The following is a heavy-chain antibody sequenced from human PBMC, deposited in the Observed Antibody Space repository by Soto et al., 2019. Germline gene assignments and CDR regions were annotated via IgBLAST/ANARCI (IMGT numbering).Heavy chain of an antibody. CDR3: ARVAVTTYYFDY. CDR1: GFTFTSDW. Sequence: GESLNISCAASGFTFTSDWMHWVRQSPGKGLVWVSRINPDGSRTSYADSVKGRFTISRDNAKNTLYLQMNSLGADDTAVYYCARVAVTTYYFDYWGHGTLVTVSS. V-gene: IGHV3-74*01. J-gene: IGHJ4*01. D-gene: IGHD4-17*01. CDR2: INPDGSRT.